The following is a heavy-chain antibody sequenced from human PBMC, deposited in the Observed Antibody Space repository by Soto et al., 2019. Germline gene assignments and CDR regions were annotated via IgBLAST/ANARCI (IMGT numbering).Heavy chain of an antibody. J-gene: IGHJ6*02. V-gene: IGHV4-4*07. D-gene: IGHD5-18*01. CDR2: IYARGVT. CDR3: AKSSGYDFFYYGMDI. Sequence: SETLSLTCTISGGSLNSSYWSWIRQAPGKGLEWIGRIYARGVTNYNPSLKSRVTMSGDPSRNQFSLRLTSVTVADTAVYYCAKSSGYDFFYYGMDIWGRGTTVTVSS. CDR1: GGSLNSSY.